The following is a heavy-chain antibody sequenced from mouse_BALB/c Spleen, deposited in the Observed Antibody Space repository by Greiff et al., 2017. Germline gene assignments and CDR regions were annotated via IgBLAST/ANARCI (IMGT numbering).Heavy chain of an antibody. CDR3: ARRYDYGDYFDY. Sequence: VQLVESGAELVRPGTSVKVSCKASGYAFTNYLIEWVKQRPGQGLEWIGVINPGSGGTNYNEKFKGKATLTADKSSSTAYMQLSSLTSDDSAVYFCARRYDYGDYFDYWGQGTTLTVSS. V-gene: IGHV1-54*03. J-gene: IGHJ2*01. D-gene: IGHD2-4*01. CDR2: INPGSGGT. CDR1: GYAFTNYL.